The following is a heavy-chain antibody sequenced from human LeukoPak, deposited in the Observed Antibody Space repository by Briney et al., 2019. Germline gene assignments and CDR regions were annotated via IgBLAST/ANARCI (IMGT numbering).Heavy chain of an antibody. D-gene: IGHD6-25*01. V-gene: IGHV4-4*07. J-gene: IGHJ5*02. CDR1: GCTISGYY. CDR2: MSTSGNS. CDR3: ARESGSMRWFDP. Sequence: PSETLSLTCTASGCTISGYYWSWIRQPAGKGLEWIGRMSTSGNSNYIPSLVSRVTMSVDTSKNQFSLNLSSVTAADTAVYYCARESGSMRWFDPWGQGTLVTVSS.